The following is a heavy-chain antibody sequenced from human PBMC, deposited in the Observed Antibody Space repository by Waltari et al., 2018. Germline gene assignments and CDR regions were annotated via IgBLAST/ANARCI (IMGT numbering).Heavy chain of an antibody. V-gene: IGHV3-7*01. J-gene: IGHJ4*02. CDR1: GFTLSSCW. CDR2: IKQDGSEK. CDR3: ATSGWYCFDY. D-gene: IGHD6-19*01. Sequence: EVQLVESGGGLVQPGGSLRLSCAASGFTLSSCWMNWVRQTPGKGREWVAGIKQDGSEKYYADSVKGRFTISRDNAKNSLYLQMNSLRAEDTAVYYCATSGWYCFDYWGQGTLVTVSS.